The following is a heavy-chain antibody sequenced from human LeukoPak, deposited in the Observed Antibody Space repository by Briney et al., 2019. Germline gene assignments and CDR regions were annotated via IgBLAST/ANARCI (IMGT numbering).Heavy chain of an antibody. CDR3: ARVYSSGWRYFDH. Sequence: GGSLRLSCAASGVDFKTAYMSWVRQAPGKEPEWVSILYSGGSTYYADSVKGRFTISRDDSKNTVYLQMNSVRADDTAVYFCARVYSSGWRYFDHRGQGTVVTVSS. CDR2: LYSGGST. J-gene: IGHJ4*02. V-gene: IGHV3-53*01. CDR1: GVDFKTAY. D-gene: IGHD3-22*01.